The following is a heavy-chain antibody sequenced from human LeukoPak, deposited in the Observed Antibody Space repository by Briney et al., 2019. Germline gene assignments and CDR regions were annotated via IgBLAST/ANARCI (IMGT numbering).Heavy chain of an antibody. V-gene: IGHV3-30-3*01. CDR3: AGSTDDAEYFQH. CDR2: ISYDGSNK. J-gene: IGHJ1*01. Sequence: GGSLRLSCAASGFTFSSYAMHWVRQAPGKGLEWVAVISYDGSNKYYADSVKGRFTISRDNSKNTLYLQMNSLRAEDTAVYYCAGSTDDAEYFQHWGRGTLVTVSS. D-gene: IGHD4-17*01. CDR1: GFTFSSYA.